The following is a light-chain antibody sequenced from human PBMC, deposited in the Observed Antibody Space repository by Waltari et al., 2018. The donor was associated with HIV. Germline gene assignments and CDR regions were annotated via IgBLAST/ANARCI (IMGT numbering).Light chain of an antibody. CDR1: NGDISAYNY. CDR2: EVT. J-gene: IGLJ2*01. V-gene: IGLV2-8*01. Sequence: QSALTQSPSASGSPGQSVNISCTGANGDISAYNYVSWYQQHSDRPPKLIIFEVTKRPSGVPGRFSGSKSGNTASLFVSGLQPEDEATYFCSSFAGTHKLFGGGTKLTVL. CDR3: SSFAGTHKL.